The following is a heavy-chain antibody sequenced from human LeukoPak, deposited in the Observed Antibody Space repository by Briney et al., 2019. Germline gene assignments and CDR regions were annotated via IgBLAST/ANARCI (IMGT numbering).Heavy chain of an antibody. J-gene: IGHJ5*02. D-gene: IGHD3-10*01. CDR3: ARLRFGRSWFDP. CDR1: GGSISSSSYY. CDR2: IYYSGST. Sequence: SETLSLTCTVSGGSISSSSYYWGWIRQPPGKGLEWIGSIYYSGSTYYNPSLKNRVTISVNTSKNQFSLKLSSVTAADTAVYYCARLRFGRSWFDPWGQGTLVTVSS. V-gene: IGHV4-39*01.